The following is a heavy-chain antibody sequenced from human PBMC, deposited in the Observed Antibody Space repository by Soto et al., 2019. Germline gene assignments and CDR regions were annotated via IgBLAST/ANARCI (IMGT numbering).Heavy chain of an antibody. CDR1: GDTFSSYA. CDR3: VMHGSSWYGVEEYWFDS. Sequence: QVQLVQSGAEVKKHGSSVKVSCKASGDTFSSYAISWVRQAPGQGLEWMGGIIPIFGTANYEQKFQGRVTITADESNSTDDIVLGSLRSDATAVYYCVMHGSSWYGVEEYWFDSLGQGTLVTVSS. CDR2: IIPIFGTA. J-gene: IGHJ5*01. D-gene: IGHD6-13*01. V-gene: IGHV1-69*01.